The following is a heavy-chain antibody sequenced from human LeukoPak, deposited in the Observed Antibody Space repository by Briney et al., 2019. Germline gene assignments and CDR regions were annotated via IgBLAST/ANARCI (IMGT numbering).Heavy chain of an antibody. Sequence: SETLSLTCAVYGGSFSNYYWSWIRQSPGKGLEWIGGINESGTINYNPSLMSRVTISVDKSKNQFSLKLSSVTAADTAVYYCARRWNYGRNYYIDVWGKGATVSVSS. CDR2: INESGTI. V-gene: IGHV4-34*01. CDR3: ARRWNYGRNYYIDV. CDR1: GGSFSNYY. D-gene: IGHD1-7*01. J-gene: IGHJ6*03.